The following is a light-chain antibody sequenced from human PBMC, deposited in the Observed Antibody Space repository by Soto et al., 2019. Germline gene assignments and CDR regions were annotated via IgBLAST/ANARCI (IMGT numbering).Light chain of an antibody. CDR2: AAS. Sequence: DIQMTQSPSALSASVGDRVTITCRASQSISTYFNWYQQKPGKAPKLMIYAASNLHSGVPSRFSGSGSGTDFTLTISSLQPEDFATYYCQQSYSLPHTFGQGTKVDIK. CDR1: QSISTY. CDR3: QQSYSLPHT. V-gene: IGKV1-39*01. J-gene: IGKJ2*01.